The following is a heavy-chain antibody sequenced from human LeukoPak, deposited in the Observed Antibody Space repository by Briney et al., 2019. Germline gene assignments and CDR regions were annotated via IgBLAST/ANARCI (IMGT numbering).Heavy chain of an antibody. J-gene: IGHJ4*02. V-gene: IGHV1-2*02. D-gene: IGHD5-12*01. Sequence: ASVKVSCKASGYTFTGYYMHWVRQAPGQGLEWMGWINPNSGGTNYAQKFQGRVTMTRDTSISTAYMELSRLRSDDTAVYYCARGVISSGYDYIGRIFDYWGQGTLVTVSS. CDR1: GYTFTGYY. CDR3: ARGVISSGYDYIGRIFDY. CDR2: INPNSGGT.